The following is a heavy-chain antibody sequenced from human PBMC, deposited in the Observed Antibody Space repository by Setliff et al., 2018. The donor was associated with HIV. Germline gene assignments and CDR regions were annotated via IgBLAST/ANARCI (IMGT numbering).Heavy chain of an antibody. J-gene: IGHJ6*03. CDR2: IYTSGST. Sequence: SETLSLTCSVSGGSISSYYWNWIRQPAGKGLEWIGRIYTSGSTNYNPSLKSRVTMSVDTSKNQFSLKLSSVTAADTAVYYCASHGDYYYYYMDVWGKGTTVTVSS. D-gene: IGHD3-3*01. CDR3: ASHGDYYYYYMDV. CDR1: GGSISSYY. V-gene: IGHV4-4*07.